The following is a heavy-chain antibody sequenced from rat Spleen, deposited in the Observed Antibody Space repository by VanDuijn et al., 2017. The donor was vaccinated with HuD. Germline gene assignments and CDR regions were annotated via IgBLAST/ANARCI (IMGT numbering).Heavy chain of an antibody. J-gene: IGHJ2*01. Sequence: EVQLVESGGGLVQPGRSLKLSCAASGFTFSNYYMAWVRQAPTKGLEWVAYISTGGDNTYYRDSVKGRFTISRDNAKSTLYLQLDSLRSEDTATYYCATPRGSVWGQGVMVTVSS. CDR3: ATPRGSV. V-gene: IGHV5-25*01. CDR2: ISTGGDNT. D-gene: IGHD4-4*01. CDR1: GFTFSNYY.